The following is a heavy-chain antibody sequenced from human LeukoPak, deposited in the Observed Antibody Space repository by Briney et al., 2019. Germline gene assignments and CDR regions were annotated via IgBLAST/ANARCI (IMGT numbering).Heavy chain of an antibody. CDR1: GFTFSTYG. Sequence: PGGSLRLSCAASGFTFSTYGMSWVRQAPGKGLEWVSAMSGSGDRTYYADSVKGRFTISRDNSKNTLYLQMNSLRAEDTAVYYCAKGPYYDILTGGYFDYWGQGTLVTVSS. V-gene: IGHV3-23*01. D-gene: IGHD3-9*01. CDR3: AKGPYYDILTGGYFDY. CDR2: MSGSGDRT. J-gene: IGHJ4*02.